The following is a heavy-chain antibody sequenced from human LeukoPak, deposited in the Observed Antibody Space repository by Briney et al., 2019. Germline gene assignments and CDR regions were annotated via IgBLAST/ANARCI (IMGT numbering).Heavy chain of an antibody. D-gene: IGHD6-13*01. CDR2: IYYSGST. V-gene: IGHV4-39*01. Sequence: SETLSLTCTVSGGSISSSSYYWGWIRQPPGKGVEWNGSIYYSGSTYYNPSLKSRVTISLDTSKYQFSLKLSSVTAADTSLSSCARHASSATGSKYSSSWYGRYYYYYSTAVWGKGTTVTVSS. CDR3: ARHASSATGSKYSSSWYGRYYYYYSTAV. CDR1: GGSISSSSYY. J-gene: IGHJ6*03.